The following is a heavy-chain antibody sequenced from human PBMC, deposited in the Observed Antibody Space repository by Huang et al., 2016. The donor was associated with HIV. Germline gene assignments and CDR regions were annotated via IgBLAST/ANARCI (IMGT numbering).Heavy chain of an antibody. J-gene: IGHJ4*02. CDR2: IYPGDSDT. D-gene: IGHD1-7*01. Sequence: EVQLVQSGAEVKKPGESLKISCKGSGYSFSTYWVGWVRQRPGKGLEWMGIIYPGDSDTRYSPSVQGQVPISADKSINTAYLQWSSLKASDTAIYYCARQGTLASLDFWGQGTLVTVSS. CDR1: GYSFSTYW. CDR3: ARQGTLASLDF. V-gene: IGHV5-51*01.